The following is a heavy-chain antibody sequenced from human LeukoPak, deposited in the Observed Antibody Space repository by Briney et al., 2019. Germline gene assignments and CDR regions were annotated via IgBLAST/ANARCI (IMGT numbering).Heavy chain of an antibody. CDR1: GFTFSSYW. CDR2: INSDGSST. D-gene: IGHD5-12*01. J-gene: IGHJ4*02. CDR3: ARPSEATTYYFDY. Sequence: GGSLRLSGAASGFTFSSYWMHWVRQAPGKGLVWVSRINSDGSSTSYADSVKGRFTISRDNAKNTLYLQMNSLRAEDTAVYYCARPSEATTYYFDYWGQGTLVTVSS. V-gene: IGHV3-74*01.